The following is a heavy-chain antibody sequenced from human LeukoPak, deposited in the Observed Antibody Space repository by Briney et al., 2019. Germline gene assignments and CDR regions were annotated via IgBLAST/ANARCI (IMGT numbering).Heavy chain of an antibody. CDR1: GGSFSGYY. CDR3: ARHVYYYYYYMDV. J-gene: IGHJ6*03. CDR2: INHSGST. V-gene: IGHV4-34*01. Sequence: SETLSLTCAVYGGSFSGYYWSWIRQPPGKGLEWIGEINHSGSTNYNPSLKSRVTISVDTSKNQFSLKLSSVTAADTAVYYCARHVYYYYYYMDVWGKGTTVTISS.